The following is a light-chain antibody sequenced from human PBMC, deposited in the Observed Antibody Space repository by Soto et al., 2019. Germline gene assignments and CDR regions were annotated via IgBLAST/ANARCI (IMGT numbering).Light chain of an antibody. J-gene: IGKJ1*01. CDR3: QQYNIFIWT. CDR1: QSISSW. V-gene: IGKV1-5*03. CDR2: KAS. Sequence: DIQMTQSPSTLSASVGDRVTIICRASQSISSWLAWYQQKPGKAPKLLISKASNLDSGVPSRFSGSGSGTEFNLTTSSLQPEDFATYYSQQYNIFIWTFARGPKVDIK.